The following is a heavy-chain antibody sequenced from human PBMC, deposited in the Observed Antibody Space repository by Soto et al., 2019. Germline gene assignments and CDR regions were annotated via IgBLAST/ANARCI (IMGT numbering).Heavy chain of an antibody. CDR3: ARVGDYVWGSFRP. Sequence: ASVKVSCKASGYTFTTHGISWVRQAPGQGLEWMGWISPYNGKTTYAQKVQGRVTMTTDTSTSTAYMELRGLRSDDTAVYYCARVGDYVWGSFRPWGQGTQVTVSS. CDR1: GYTFTTHG. J-gene: IGHJ4*02. V-gene: IGHV1-18*04. CDR2: ISPYNGKT. D-gene: IGHD3-16*02.